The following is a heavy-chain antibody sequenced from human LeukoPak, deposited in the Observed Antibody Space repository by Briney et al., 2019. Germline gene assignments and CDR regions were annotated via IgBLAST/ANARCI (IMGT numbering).Heavy chain of an antibody. CDR2: IGGGDT. CDR1: GFDFSTYA. J-gene: IGHJ4*02. D-gene: IGHD1-26*01. CDR3: AKDGQSFNSMWDYLDS. V-gene: IGHV3-23*01. Sequence: GGSLRLSCAASGFDFSTYAMSWVRQPPGKGLEWVSGIGGGDTHYADSVKGRFTISRDNSKRTVELHMSSLRVEDTAVYYCAKDGQSFNSMWDYLDSWGRGTLVTVSS.